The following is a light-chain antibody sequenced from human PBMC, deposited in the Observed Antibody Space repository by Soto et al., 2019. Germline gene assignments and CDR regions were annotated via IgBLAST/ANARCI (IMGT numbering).Light chain of an antibody. CDR1: SSDVGGYDY. CDR2: EVS. V-gene: IGLV2-14*01. CDR3: TSYRGTSTWV. J-gene: IGLJ3*02. Sequence: QSALTQPASVSGSPGQSVTISCTGTSSDVGGYDYVSWYQQYPGKAPKLMIYEVSNRPSGVSNRFSGSKSGNTASLTISGVQAEDEADYYCTSYRGTSTWVFGGGTKLTVL.